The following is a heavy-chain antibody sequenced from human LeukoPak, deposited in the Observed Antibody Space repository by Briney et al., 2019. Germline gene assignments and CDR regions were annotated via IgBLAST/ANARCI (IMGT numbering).Heavy chain of an antibody. CDR1: GGTFSSYA. CDR2: IIPILGIA. V-gene: IGHV1-69*04. Sequence: GASLKVSCKASGGTFSSYAISWVRQAPGQGLEWMGRIIPILGIANYAQKFQGRVTITADKSTSTAYMELSSLRSEDTAVYYCARATPYSGAVYWGQGTLVTVSS. D-gene: IGHD4-17*01. CDR3: ARATPYSGAVY. J-gene: IGHJ4*02.